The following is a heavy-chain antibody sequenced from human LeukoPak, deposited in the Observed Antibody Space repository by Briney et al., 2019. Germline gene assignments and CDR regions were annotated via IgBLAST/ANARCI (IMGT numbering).Heavy chain of an antibody. V-gene: IGHV1-2*02. Sequence: ASVPVSCKASGYTFTGYYMHWVRQAPGQGLEWMGWINPNSGSTNSAQKFQGRVTMTRDTSISTAYMELSRLRSDDTAVYYCARDGTAGVDYWGQGTLVTVPS. CDR3: ARDGTAGVDY. D-gene: IGHD1/OR15-1a*01. CDR2: INPNSGST. J-gene: IGHJ4*02. CDR1: GYTFTGYY.